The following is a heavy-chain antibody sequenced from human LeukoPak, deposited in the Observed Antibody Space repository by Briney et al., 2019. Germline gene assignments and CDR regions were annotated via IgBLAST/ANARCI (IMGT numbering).Heavy chain of an antibody. V-gene: IGHV4-39*01. Sequence: PSETLSLTCTVSGGSLSSSSYYWGWLRQPPGKGLEWIGSIYYSGSTYYNPSHKSRVTISVDTSKNQFSLKLSSVTAADTAVYYCARLASRLRGWFDPWGQGTLVTVSS. CDR3: ARLASRLRGWFDP. CDR2: IYYSGST. J-gene: IGHJ5*02. CDR1: GGSLSSSSYY.